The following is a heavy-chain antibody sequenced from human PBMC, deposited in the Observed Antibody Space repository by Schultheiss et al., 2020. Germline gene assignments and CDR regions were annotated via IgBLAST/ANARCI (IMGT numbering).Heavy chain of an antibody. CDR3: ARDHAGTVTTTFDY. CDR2: IGTAGDT. D-gene: IGHD4-17*01. J-gene: IGHJ4*02. V-gene: IGHV3-13*01. CDR1: GFTFSSYD. Sequence: GGSLRLSCAASGFTFSSYDMHWVRQATGKGLEWVSAIGTAGDTYYPGSVKGRFTISRENAKNSLYLQMNSLRAEDTAVYYCARDHAGTVTTTFDYWGQGTLVTGSS.